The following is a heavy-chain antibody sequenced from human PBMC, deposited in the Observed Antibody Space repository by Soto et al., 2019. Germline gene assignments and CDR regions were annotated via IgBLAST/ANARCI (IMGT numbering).Heavy chain of an antibody. CDR3: ARTGYSYGYGYYYYGMDV. J-gene: IGHJ6*02. CDR1: GGSISSSSYY. V-gene: IGHV4-39*01. Sequence: PSETLSLTCTVSGGSISSSSYYWGWIRQPPGKGLEWIGSIYYSGSTYYNPSLKSRVTISVDTSKNLFSLKLSSVTAADTALYYCARTGYSYGYGYYYYGMDVWGQGTTVTAP. D-gene: IGHD5-18*01. CDR2: IYYSGST.